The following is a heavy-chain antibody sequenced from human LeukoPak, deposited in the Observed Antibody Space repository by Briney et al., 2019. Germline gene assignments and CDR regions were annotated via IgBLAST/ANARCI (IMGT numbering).Heavy chain of an antibody. Sequence: GGSLRLSCAASGFTFSSYSMNWVRQAPGKGLEWVSYISSSSSTIYYADSVKGRFTISRDNSKNTLYLQMDSLRAEDTAVYYCARDRAWNYFNYWGQGTLVTVSS. CDR1: GFTFSSYS. D-gene: IGHD3-3*01. V-gene: IGHV3-48*01. CDR2: ISSSSSTI. J-gene: IGHJ4*02. CDR3: ARDRAWNYFNY.